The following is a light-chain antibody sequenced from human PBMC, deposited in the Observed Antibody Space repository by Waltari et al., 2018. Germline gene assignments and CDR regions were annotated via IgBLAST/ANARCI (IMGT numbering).Light chain of an antibody. CDR1: RSLDHSDGNTY. Sequence: EVVWSQSPLPRPVQLGQPASISCKSSRSLDHSDGNTYFAWFHQSPVQSPRRLIYKVSNRESGVPDRFSGSGSGTDFTLKISRVEPEDVGVFYCMQYIRWPVTFGQGTTVEIK. J-gene: IGKJ4*01. CDR2: KVS. V-gene: IGKV2-30*02. CDR3: MQYIRWPVT.